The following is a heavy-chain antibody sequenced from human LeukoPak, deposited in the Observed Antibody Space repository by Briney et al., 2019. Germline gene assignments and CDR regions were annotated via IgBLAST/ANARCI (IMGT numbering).Heavy chain of an antibody. Sequence: GGSLRLSCAASGFTFSSYAMTWVRQAPGKGLEWVSVIGYSGGDIQYADSVKGRFTISRDDSNNTLFLQMNSLRAEDTAVYYCASRRDYYTLDYWGRGTLVTVSS. J-gene: IGHJ4*02. CDR2: IGYSGGDI. CDR3: ASRRDYYTLDY. D-gene: IGHD1-26*01. V-gene: IGHV3-23*01. CDR1: GFTFSSYA.